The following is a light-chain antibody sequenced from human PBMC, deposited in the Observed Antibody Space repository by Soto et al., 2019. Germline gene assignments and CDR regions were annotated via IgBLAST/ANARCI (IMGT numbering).Light chain of an antibody. Sequence: DIVMTQSPLSLPVTPGEPASISCRSSQSLLHSNGYNYLDWYLQKPGQSPQLLIYFASYRASGVPDRFSGSGSGTDFTLKISRVEAEDVGVYYCMQARQTPQTFGPGTKVEIK. V-gene: IGKV2-28*01. J-gene: IGKJ3*01. CDR1: QSLLHSNGYNY. CDR2: FAS. CDR3: MQARQTPQT.